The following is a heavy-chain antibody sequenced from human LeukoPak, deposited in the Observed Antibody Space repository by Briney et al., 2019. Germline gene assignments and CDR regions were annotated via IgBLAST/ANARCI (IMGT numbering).Heavy chain of an antibody. CDR1: GFTFSSYA. Sequence: GGSLRLSCAASGFTFSSYAMHWVRQAPGKGLEWVAVISYDGSNKYYADSVKGRFTISRDNSKNTLYLQMNSLRAEDTAVYYCARDHFAGDTAMGEFDYWGQGTLITVSS. CDR3: ARDHFAGDTAMGEFDY. CDR2: ISYDGSNK. D-gene: IGHD5-18*01. J-gene: IGHJ4*02. V-gene: IGHV3-30*01.